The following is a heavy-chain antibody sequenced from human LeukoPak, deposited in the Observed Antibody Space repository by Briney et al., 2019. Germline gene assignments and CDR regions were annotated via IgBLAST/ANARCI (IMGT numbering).Heavy chain of an antibody. CDR3: AKRAGGYSGYGSLVSGY. CDR2: ISGSGGST. D-gene: IGHD5-12*01. CDR1: GFTFSSYA. Sequence: PGASLRLSCAASGFTFSSYAMSWVRQAPGKGLEWVSAISGSGGSTYYADSVKGRFTISRDNSKNTLYLQMNSLRAEDTAVYYCAKRAGGYSGYGSLVSGYWGQGTLVTVSS. J-gene: IGHJ4*02. V-gene: IGHV3-23*01.